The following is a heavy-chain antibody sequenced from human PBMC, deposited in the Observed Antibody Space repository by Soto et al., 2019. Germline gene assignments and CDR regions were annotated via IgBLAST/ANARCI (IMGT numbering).Heavy chain of an antibody. CDR2: IFHSGTT. CDR3: ARLQYCSTTSCPWGMDV. D-gene: IGHD2-2*01. J-gene: IGHJ6*02. V-gene: IGHV4-4*02. Sequence: QVQLQESGPGLVQPSGTLSLTCAVSGASTTTPNWWSWVRQPPGKGLEWIAEIFHSGTTNYSPSLKSRVTISVDTSKNHFSLKLTSVTAADTAVYFCARLQYCSTTSCPWGMDVWGQGTTVTVSS. CDR1: GASTTTPNW.